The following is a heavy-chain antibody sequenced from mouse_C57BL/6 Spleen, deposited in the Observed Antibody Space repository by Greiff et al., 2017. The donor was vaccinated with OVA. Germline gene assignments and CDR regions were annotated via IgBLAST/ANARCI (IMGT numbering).Heavy chain of an antibody. CDR3: ARENFTTVGY. V-gene: IGHV1-81*01. D-gene: IGHD1-1*01. CDR2: IYPRSGNT. Sequence: VQLQQSGAELARPGASVKLSCKASGYTFTSYGISWVKQRTGQGLEWIGEIYPRSGNTYYNEKFKSKATLTADKSSSTAYMELRSLTSEDSAVYFCARENFTTVGYWGQGTSVTVSS. J-gene: IGHJ4*01. CDR1: GYTFTSYG.